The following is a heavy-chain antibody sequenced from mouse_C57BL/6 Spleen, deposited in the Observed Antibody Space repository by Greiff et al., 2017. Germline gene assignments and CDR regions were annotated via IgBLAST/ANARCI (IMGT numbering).Heavy chain of an antibody. D-gene: IGHD2-3*01. CDR3: ARKRGFDGYYSTMED. J-gene: IGHJ4*01. CDR2: IDPSASYT. V-gene: IGHV1-69*01. CDR1: GYTFTSYW. Sequence: QVQLQQPGAELVMPGASVKLSCKASGYTFTSYWMHWVKQRPGQGLEWIGEIDPSASYTNYTQKFKGKSTLTVDQSSNKAYMQLSSPTSEDSSVYCCARKRGFDGYYSTMEDWGQGTSVSGSS.